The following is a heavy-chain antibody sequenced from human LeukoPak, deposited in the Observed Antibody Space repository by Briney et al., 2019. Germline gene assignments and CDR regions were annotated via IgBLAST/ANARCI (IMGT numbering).Heavy chain of an antibody. Sequence: PGGSLRLSCAATGFTFKDYGMHWVRHPPGKGLEWVSSINWNGGGTDYADSVKGRFTISRDNAKNSLYPQLSSLRPEDTALYYCAKHMRATNTYSFFGLDVWGQGTTVTVSS. D-gene: IGHD1-26*01. J-gene: IGHJ6*02. V-gene: IGHV3-9*01. CDR3: AKHMRATNTYSFFGLDV. CDR2: INWNGGGT. CDR1: GFTFKDYG.